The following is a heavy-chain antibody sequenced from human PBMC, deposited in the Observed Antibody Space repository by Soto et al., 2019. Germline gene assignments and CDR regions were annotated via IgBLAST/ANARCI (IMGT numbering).Heavy chain of an antibody. D-gene: IGHD2-15*01. V-gene: IGHV4-59*12. J-gene: IGHJ5*02. CDR2: IYYSGST. CDR3: AIDLDGSVWFNWFDP. CDR1: GGSISSYY. Sequence: SETLSLTCTVSGGSISSYYWSWIRQPPGKGLEWIGYIYYSGSTNYNPSLKSRVTISVDTSKNQFSLKLSSVTAADTAVYYCAIDLDGSVWFNWFDPWGQGTQVTVSS.